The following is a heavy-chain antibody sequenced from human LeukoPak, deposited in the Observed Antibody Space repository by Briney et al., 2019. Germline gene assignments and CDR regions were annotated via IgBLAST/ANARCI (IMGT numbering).Heavy chain of an antibody. D-gene: IGHD6-19*01. V-gene: IGHV3-74*01. J-gene: IGHJ4*02. Sequence: GGSLRLSCAGSGYPFSSYWMHWVRQVPGKGLVWVSRINEGGSSTSYAESVRGRFTISRDNAKNSLYLQMNSLRAEDTAVYYCARDSYSSGWYWAFVYWGQGTLVTVSS. CDR1: GYPFSSYW. CDR2: INEGGSST. CDR3: ARDSYSSGWYWAFVY.